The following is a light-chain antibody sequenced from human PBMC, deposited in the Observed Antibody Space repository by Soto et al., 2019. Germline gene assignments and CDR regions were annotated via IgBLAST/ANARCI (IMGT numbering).Light chain of an antibody. Sequence: DIQMTQAPSSVSASVGDRVTITCRASQSISSYLNWYQQKPGKAPKLLIYAASSLQSGVPSRFSGSGSGKDFTLTISSLQPEDFATYYCQQSYSTPLTFGGGIKVEIX. CDR2: AAS. J-gene: IGKJ4*01. V-gene: IGKV1-39*01. CDR3: QQSYSTPLT. CDR1: QSISSY.